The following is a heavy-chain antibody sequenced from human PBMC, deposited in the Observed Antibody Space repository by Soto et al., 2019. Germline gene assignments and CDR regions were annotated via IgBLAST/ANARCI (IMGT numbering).Heavy chain of an antibody. D-gene: IGHD3-22*01. CDR3: ARGRWTYYYDSGGYYFDD. CDR2: INNSGST. J-gene: IGHJ4*02. Sequence: SETLSLTCAVYGGSFSGYYWSWIRQPPGKGLEWIGEINNSGSTNYNPSLKSRVTITVDTSKNQFSLKLSSVTAADTAVHYCARGRWTYYYDSGGYYFDDWGQGTLVTVSS. V-gene: IGHV4-34*01. CDR1: GGSFSGYY.